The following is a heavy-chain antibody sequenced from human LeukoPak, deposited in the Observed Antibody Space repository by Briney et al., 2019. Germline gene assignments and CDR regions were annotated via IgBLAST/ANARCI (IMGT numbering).Heavy chain of an antibody. J-gene: IGHJ4*02. CDR3: ARGAGEWELRGYYFDY. D-gene: IGHD1-26*01. CDR1: GYTFTGYY. CDR2: INPNSGGT. Sequence: ASVKVSCKASGYTFTGYYMHWVRQAPGQGLEWMGWINPNSGGTNYAQKFQGRVTMTRDTSISTAYMELSRLRSDDTAVYYCARGAGEWELRGYYFDYWGQGTLVTVSS. V-gene: IGHV1-2*02.